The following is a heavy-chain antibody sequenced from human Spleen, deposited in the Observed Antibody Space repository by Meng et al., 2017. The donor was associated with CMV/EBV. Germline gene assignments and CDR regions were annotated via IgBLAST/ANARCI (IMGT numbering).Heavy chain of an antibody. D-gene: IGHD5-12*01. CDR3: ATEPLLGYRFDY. CDR2: IYPKSGGT. J-gene: IGHJ4*02. CDR1: GYTFTSYD. Sequence: ASVKVSCKASGYTFTSYDINWVRQATGQGLEWMGWIYPKSGGTNYAQRFQGRVSMTGDTSITTAYMELSSLKSEDAAVYYCATEPLLGYRFDYWGQGTLVTVSS. V-gene: IGHV1-2*02.